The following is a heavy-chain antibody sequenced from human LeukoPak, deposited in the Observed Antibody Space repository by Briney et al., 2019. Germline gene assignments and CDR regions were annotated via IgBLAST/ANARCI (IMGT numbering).Heavy chain of an antibody. CDR2: IKQDGSEK. CDR1: GFTFSSYW. J-gene: IGHJ5*02. CDR3: ARENYDILTGYYANWFDP. V-gene: IGHV3-7*01. D-gene: IGHD3-9*01. Sequence: SGGSLRLSCAASGFTFSSYWMSWVRQAPGKGLEWVANIKQDGSEKYYVDSVKGRLTISRDNAKNSLYLQMNSLRAEDTAVYYCARENYDILTGYYANWFDPWGQGTLVTVSS.